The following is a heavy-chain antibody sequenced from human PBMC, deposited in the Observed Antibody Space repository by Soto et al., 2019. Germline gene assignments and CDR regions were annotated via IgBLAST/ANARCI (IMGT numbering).Heavy chain of an antibody. V-gene: IGHV1-69*13. J-gene: IGHJ3*02. CDR2: IVPIFGTA. CDR3: ARVGRSIAARPFAFDI. Sequence: AVKVSCKASGGTFSSYAISWVRQAPGQGLEWMGGIVPIFGTANYAQKFQGRVTITADESTSTAYMELSSLRSEDTAVYYCARVGRSIAARPFAFDIWGQGTMVTVSS. CDR1: GGTFSSYA. D-gene: IGHD6-6*01.